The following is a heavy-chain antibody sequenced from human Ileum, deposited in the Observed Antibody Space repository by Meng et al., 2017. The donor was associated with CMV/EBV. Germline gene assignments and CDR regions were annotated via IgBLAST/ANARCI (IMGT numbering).Heavy chain of an antibody. V-gene: IGHV3-21*01. D-gene: IGHD6-19*01. Sequence: FTFSSYRINWVRQAPGKGLEWVSSISSSSAYIYYADSVKGRFTISRDNAKNSLYLQMNSLRAEDTAVYYCARDQRVGTGITVASIDYWGQGTLVTVSS. CDR1: FTFSSYR. CDR3: ARDQRVGTGITVASIDY. J-gene: IGHJ4*02. CDR2: ISSSSAYI.